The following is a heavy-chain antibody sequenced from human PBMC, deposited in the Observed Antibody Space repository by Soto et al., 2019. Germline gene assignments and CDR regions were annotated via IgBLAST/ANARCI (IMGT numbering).Heavy chain of an antibody. CDR1: GGTFSSYA. V-gene: IGHV1-69*12. Sequence: QVQLVQSGAGVKKPGSSGKVSCKASGGTFSSYAISWVRQAPGQGLEWMGGIIPIFGTANYAQKLQGRVTITADESTSTAYMELSSLRSEDTAVYYCAREEIAFDPWGQGTLVTVSS. J-gene: IGHJ5*02. D-gene: IGHD3-22*01. CDR3: AREEIAFDP. CDR2: IIPIFGTA.